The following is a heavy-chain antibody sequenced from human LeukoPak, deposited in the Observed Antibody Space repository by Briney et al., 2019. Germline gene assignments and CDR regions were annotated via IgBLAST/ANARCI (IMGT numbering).Heavy chain of an antibody. CDR3: ARGLPGGYYYYMDV. D-gene: IGHD2-21*02. V-gene: IGHV3-53*01. CDR1: GFTVSSNY. J-gene: IGHJ6*03. CDR2: IYSGGGT. Sequence: QSGGSLRLSCAASGFTVSSNYMSWVRQAPGKGLEWVSVIYSGGGTYYADSVKGRFTISRDNSKNTLYLQMNSLRAEDTAVYYCARGLPGGYYYYMDVWGKGTTVTVSS.